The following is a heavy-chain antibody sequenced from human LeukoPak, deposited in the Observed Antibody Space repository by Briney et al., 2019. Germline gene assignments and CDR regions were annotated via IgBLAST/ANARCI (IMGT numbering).Heavy chain of an antibody. Sequence: GGSLRLSCAASGITSTKAWMSWVRQAPGKGLEWVAVISYDGSNKYYADSVKGRFTISRDNSKNTLYLQMNSLRAEDTAVYYCAKDLQYYYDSSGCPSPDYWGQGTLVTVSS. CDR3: AKDLQYYYDSSGCPSPDY. V-gene: IGHV3-30*18. CDR2: ISYDGSNK. J-gene: IGHJ4*02. D-gene: IGHD3-22*01. CDR1: GITSTKAW.